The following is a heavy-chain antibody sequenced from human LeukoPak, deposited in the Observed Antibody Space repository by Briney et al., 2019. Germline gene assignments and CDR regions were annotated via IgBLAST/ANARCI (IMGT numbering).Heavy chain of an antibody. Sequence: KPSETLSLTCAVYGGSLSGYYWSWIRQPPGKGLEWIGEINHSGSTNYNPSLKSRVTISVDTSKNQFSLKLSSVTAADTAVYYCARLPSWYGYSGYFQHWGQGTLVTVSS. CDR1: GGSLSGYY. CDR2: INHSGST. CDR3: ARLPSWYGYSGYFQH. D-gene: IGHD6-13*01. V-gene: IGHV4-34*01. J-gene: IGHJ1*01.